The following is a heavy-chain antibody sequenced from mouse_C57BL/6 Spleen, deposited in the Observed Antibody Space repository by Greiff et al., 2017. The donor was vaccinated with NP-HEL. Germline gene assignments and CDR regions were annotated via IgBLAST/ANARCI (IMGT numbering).Heavy chain of an antibody. CDR1: GYTFTSYW. V-gene: IGHV1-74*01. CDR2: IHPSDSDT. J-gene: IGHJ4*01. Sequence: VQLQQPGAELVKPGASVKVSCKASGYTFTSYWMHWVKQRPGQGLEWIGRIHPSDSDTNYNQKFKGKATLTVAKSSSQAYMQLSSLTSEDTAVYYCAIGDGNYGSHYAMDYGGQGTSVTFSA. CDR3: AIGDGNYGSHYAMDY. D-gene: IGHD2-1*01.